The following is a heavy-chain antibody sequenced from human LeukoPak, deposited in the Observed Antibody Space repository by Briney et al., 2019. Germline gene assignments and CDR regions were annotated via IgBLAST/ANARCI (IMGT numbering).Heavy chain of an antibody. Sequence: SETLSLTCAVYGGSFSGYYWSWIRQPPGKGLEWIGEINHSGSTNYNPSLKSRVTIPVDTSKNQFSLKLSSVTAADTAVYYCARSPYEDSRSLIVVVTATGYYFDYWGQGTLVTVSS. J-gene: IGHJ4*02. CDR2: INHSGST. D-gene: IGHD2-21*02. V-gene: IGHV4-34*01. CDR3: ARSPYEDSRSLIVVVTATGYYFDY. CDR1: GGSFSGYY.